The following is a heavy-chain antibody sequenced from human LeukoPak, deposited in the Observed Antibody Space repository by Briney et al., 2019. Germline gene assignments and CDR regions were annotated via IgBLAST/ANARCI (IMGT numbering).Heavy chain of an antibody. CDR3: ARGGDY. CDR1: GFTFSSYA. D-gene: IGHD3-10*01. V-gene: IGHV3-30*04. CDR2: ISYDGSSK. Sequence: PGGSLRLSCAASGFTFSSYAMHWVRQAPGKGLEWVAVISYDGSSKYYADSVKGRFTISRDNSKNTLYLQMNSLRAEDTAVYYCARGGDYWGQGTLVTVSS. J-gene: IGHJ4*02.